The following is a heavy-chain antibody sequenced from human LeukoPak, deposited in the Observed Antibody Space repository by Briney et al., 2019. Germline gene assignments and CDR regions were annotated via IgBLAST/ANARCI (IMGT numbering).Heavy chain of an antibody. CDR1: GFPFASYV. J-gene: IGHJ4*02. Sequence: PGGSLRLSCEGSGFPFASYVMSWVRQAPGKGLEWIAYINHDAEMIFYPDFVKGRFTISRDNAKKSPYLQMNALRYEDTAIYYCARDHDWAFDLWGQGTLVTVSS. CDR2: INHDAEMI. D-gene: IGHD3-9*01. CDR3: ARDHDWAFDL. V-gene: IGHV3-48*02.